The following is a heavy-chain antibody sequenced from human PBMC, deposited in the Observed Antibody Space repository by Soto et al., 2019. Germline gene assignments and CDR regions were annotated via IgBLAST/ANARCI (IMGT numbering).Heavy chain of an antibody. Sequence: QVQLVESGGGLVQPGRSLRLSCAASGFTFSSYGMHWVRQAPGKGLEWVAVISYDGSNKYYADSVKGRFTISRDNSKNTRYLQMNRLRAENTAVYDCAKAEEHYASRSYNHRIPFDIWGQGTMVTVSS. CDR1: GFTFSSYG. D-gene: IGHD3-22*01. CDR2: ISYDGSNK. J-gene: IGHJ3*02. CDR3: AKAEEHYASRSYNHRIPFDI. V-gene: IGHV3-30*18.